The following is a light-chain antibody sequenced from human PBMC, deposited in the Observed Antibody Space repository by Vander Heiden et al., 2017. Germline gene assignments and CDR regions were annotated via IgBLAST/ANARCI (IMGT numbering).Light chain of an antibody. Sequence: IQMTPSPSTLSASVGDRVTITCRASQSISSWLAWYQQKPGKAPKLLIYDASSLESGVPSRFSGSGSGTEFTLTISSLQPDDFATYYCQQYNSYLLTFGGGTKVEIK. CDR1: QSISSW. CDR2: DAS. V-gene: IGKV1-5*01. CDR3: QQYNSYLLT. J-gene: IGKJ4*01.